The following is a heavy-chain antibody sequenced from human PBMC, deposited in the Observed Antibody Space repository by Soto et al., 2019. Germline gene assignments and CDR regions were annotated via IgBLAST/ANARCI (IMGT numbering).Heavy chain of an antibody. CDR2: IIPIFGTA. CDR1: GGTFSSYA. Sequence: QVQLMQSGAEVKKPGSSVKVSCKASGGTFSSYAISWVRQAPGQGLEWMGGIIPIFGTANYAQKLQGRVTITADESTSTAYMELSSLRSEDTAVYYCARVGSSGRRYFDYWGQGTLVTVSS. V-gene: IGHV1-69*01. CDR3: ARVGSSGRRYFDY. D-gene: IGHD6-19*01. J-gene: IGHJ4*02.